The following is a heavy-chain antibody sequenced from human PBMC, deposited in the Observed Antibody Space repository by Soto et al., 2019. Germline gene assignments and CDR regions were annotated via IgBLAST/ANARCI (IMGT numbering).Heavy chain of an antibody. CDR3: AVGGVADRHYYYYGMDV. CDR2: INPNSGGT. D-gene: IGHD6-6*01. V-gene: IGHV1-2*04. CDR1: GYTFTGYY. Sequence: ASVKVSCKASGYTFTGYYMHWVRQAPGQGLEWMGWINPNSGGTNYAQKFQGWVTMTRDTSISTAYMELSRLRSDDTAVYYCAVGGVADRHYYYYGMDVWGQGNTVTVSS. J-gene: IGHJ6*02.